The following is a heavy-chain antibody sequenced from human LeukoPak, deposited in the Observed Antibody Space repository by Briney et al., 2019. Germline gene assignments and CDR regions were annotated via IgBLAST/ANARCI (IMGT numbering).Heavy chain of an antibody. CDR3: ARDQHGPLIMITFGGVTHGMDV. D-gene: IGHD3-16*01. CDR1: GGTFSSYA. V-gene: IGHV1-69*13. Sequence: GASVKVSCKASGGTFSSYAISWVRQAPGQGLEWMGETIPIFGTANYAQKFQGRVTITAAESTSTAYMELCSLRSEDTAVYYCARDQHGPLIMITFGGVTHGMDVWGQGTTVTVSS. CDR2: TIPIFGTA. J-gene: IGHJ6*02.